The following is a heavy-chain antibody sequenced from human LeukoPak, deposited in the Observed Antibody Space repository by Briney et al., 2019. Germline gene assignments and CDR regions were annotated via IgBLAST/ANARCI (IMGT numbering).Heavy chain of an antibody. J-gene: IGHJ4*02. D-gene: IGHD2-2*01. CDR3: AREDIVVVPAAPYFDY. V-gene: IGHV3-21*01. CDR2: ISSSSSYI. CDR1: GFTFSSYW. Sequence: PGGSLRLSCAASGFTFSSYWMSWVRQAPGKGLEWVSSISSSSSYIYYADSVKGRFTISRDNAKNSLYLQMNSLRAEDTAVYYCAREDIVVVPAAPYFDYWGQGTLVTVSS.